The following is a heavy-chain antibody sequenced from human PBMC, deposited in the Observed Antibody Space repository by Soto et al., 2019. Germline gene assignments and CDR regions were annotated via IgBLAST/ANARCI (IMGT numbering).Heavy chain of an antibody. CDR1: GFTFSNYA. V-gene: IGHV3-30-3*01. Sequence: QVQLVESGGGVVQPGRSLRLSCAASGFTFSNYAMHWVRQAPGKGPEWVAVISYHGSNKYYADSVKGRFTISRDNSKNTLYLQMNSLRADDTAVYYCARDPVLSYDFWSGWYFDYWGQGTLVTVSS. D-gene: IGHD3-3*01. J-gene: IGHJ4*02. CDR3: ARDPVLSYDFWSGWYFDY. CDR2: ISYHGSNK.